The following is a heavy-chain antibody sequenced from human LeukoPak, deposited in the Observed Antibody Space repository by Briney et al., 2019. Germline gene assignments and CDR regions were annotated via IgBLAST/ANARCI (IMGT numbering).Heavy chain of an antibody. CDR1: GYSFANYW. V-gene: IGHV5-51*01. Sequence: GESLKISXKGSGYSFANYWIGWVRQRPGKGLEWMGFIYPGDSDARYSPSFQGQVTLSADKSINTAYLQWSSLRASDTAMYYCATKLHGDYFDYWGQGSLVTVSS. CDR3: ATKLHGDYFDY. D-gene: IGHD4-17*01. J-gene: IGHJ4*02. CDR2: IYPGDSDA.